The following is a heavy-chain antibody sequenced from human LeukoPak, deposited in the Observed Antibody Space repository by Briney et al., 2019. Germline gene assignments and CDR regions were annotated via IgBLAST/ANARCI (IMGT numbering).Heavy chain of an antibody. Sequence: GASVKVSCKASGYTFTGYYMHWVRQAPGQGLEWMGWINPNSGGTNYAQKFQGRVTMTRDTSISTAYMELNRLRSDDTAVYYCARVVQMTTVTTGPGFDPWGQGTLVTVSS. D-gene: IGHD4-11*01. CDR1: GYTFTGYY. CDR2: INPNSGGT. V-gene: IGHV1-2*02. CDR3: ARVVQMTTVTTGPGFDP. J-gene: IGHJ5*02.